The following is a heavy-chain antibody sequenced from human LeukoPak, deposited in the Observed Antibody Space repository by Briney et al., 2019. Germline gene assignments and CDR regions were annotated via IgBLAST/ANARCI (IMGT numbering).Heavy chain of an antibody. D-gene: IGHD6-19*01. CDR3: ARQGSGWPIYYYYMDV. V-gene: IGHV4-39*01. CDR2: IYYSGST. Sequence: GSLRLSCAASGFTFSSYAMSWVRQPPGKGPEWIGSIYYSGSTYYNPSLKSRVTISVDTSKNQFSLKLSSVTAADTAVYYCARQGSGWPIYYYYMDVWGKGTTVTVSS. CDR1: GFTFSSYA. J-gene: IGHJ6*03.